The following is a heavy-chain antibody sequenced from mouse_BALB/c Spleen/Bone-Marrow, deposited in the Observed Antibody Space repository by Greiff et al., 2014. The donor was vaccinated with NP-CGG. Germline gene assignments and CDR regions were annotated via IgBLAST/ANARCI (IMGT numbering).Heavy chain of an antibody. Sequence: EVMLVESGGGLVQPGGSLKLSCAASGFDFSGYWMTWVRQAPGKGLEWIGEINPDSRTINYKPSLKEKFIMSRDNAKNTLYLQMSKVRSEDTALYYCARNGYYGWMTYWGQGTLVTVPA. J-gene: IGHJ3*01. D-gene: IGHD1-2*01. CDR1: GFDFSGYW. V-gene: IGHV4-1*02. CDR2: INPDSRTI. CDR3: ARNGYYGWMTY.